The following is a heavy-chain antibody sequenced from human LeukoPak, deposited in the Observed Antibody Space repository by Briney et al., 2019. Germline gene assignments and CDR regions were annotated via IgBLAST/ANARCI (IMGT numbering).Heavy chain of an antibody. V-gene: IGHV3-64*05. J-gene: IGHJ4*02. Sequence: GGSLRLSCSASGFAFKSYAMYWVRQAPGKGLEYVSSINTNGANTYYADSVKGRSTISRDNSRNTVYVQMNSLTPEDTAVYYCVKGLDYSSSQMDSWGQGTLVTVSS. CDR1: GFAFKSYA. CDR2: INTNGANT. D-gene: IGHD6-6*01. CDR3: VKGLDYSSSQMDS.